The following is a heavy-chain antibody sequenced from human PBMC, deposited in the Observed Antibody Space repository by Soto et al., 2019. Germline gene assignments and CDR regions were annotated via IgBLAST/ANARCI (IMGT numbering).Heavy chain of an antibody. CDR3: ARSAAVAGPKDYYYYYMDV. CDR1: GFTFSSYG. Sequence: GGSLRLSCAASGFTFSSYGMHWVRQAPGKGLEWVAVIWYDGSNKYYADSVKGRFTISRDNSKNTLYLQMNSLRAEDTAVYYCARSAAVAGPKDYYYYYMDVWGKGTTVTVSS. J-gene: IGHJ6*03. V-gene: IGHV3-33*01. CDR2: IWYDGSNK. D-gene: IGHD6-19*01.